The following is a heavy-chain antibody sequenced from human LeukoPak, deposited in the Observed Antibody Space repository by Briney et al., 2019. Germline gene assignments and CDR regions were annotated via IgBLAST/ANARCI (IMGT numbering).Heavy chain of an antibody. CDR1: GFTFSNAW. Sequence: GGSLRLSCAASGFTFSNAWMSWVRQAPGKGLEWIGRIKSKTDGGTTDYAAPVKGRFTISRDDSKNTLYLQMNSLKTEDTAVYYCFGKGELVGGAFDIWGQGTMVTVSS. V-gene: IGHV3-15*01. CDR3: FGKGELVGGAFDI. D-gene: IGHD6-6*01. J-gene: IGHJ3*02. CDR2: IKSKTDGGTT.